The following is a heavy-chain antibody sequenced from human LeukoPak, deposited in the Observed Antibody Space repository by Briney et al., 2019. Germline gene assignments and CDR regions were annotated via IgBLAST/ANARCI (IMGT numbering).Heavy chain of an antibody. CDR2: MYYSGST. CDR1: GGSISSGDSY. CDR3: ARPYYYDSRIDP. V-gene: IGHV4-30-4*02. J-gene: IGHJ5*01. Sequence: SETLSLTCTVSGGSISSGDSYWSWIRQPPGKCLEWIGYMYYSGSTYYKPSLKGRVTISVETSKTQFFLKLSALTAATPAVNYCARPYYYDSRIDPSSQGTLVTVSS. D-gene: IGHD3-22*01.